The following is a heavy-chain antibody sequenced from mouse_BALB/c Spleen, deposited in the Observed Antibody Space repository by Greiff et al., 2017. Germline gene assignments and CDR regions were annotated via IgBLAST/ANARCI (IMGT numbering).Heavy chain of an antibody. CDR1: GFTFSSYA. D-gene: IGHD2-1*01. V-gene: IGHV5-9-4*01. Sequence: EVQRVESGGGLVKPGGSLKLSCAASGFTFSSYAMSWVRQSPEKRLEWVAEISSGGSYTYYPDTVTGRFTISRDNAKNTLYLEMSSLRSEDTAMYYCARVGNYGAYWGQGTLVTVSA. J-gene: IGHJ3*01. CDR2: ISSGGSYT. CDR3: ARVGNYGAY.